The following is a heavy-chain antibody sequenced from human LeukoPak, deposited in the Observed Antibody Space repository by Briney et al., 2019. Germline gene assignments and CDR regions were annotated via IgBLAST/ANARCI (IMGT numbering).Heavy chain of an antibody. D-gene: IGHD3-16*02. Sequence: GGSLRLSCAASGFTFSSYAMSWVRQASGKGLEWVSAISGSGGSTYYADSVKGRFTISRDNSKNTLYLQMNSLRAEDTAVYYCAKAGSIWGSYREYFDYWGQGTLVTVSS. CDR1: GFTFSSYA. CDR2: ISGSGGST. CDR3: AKAGSIWGSYREYFDY. J-gene: IGHJ4*02. V-gene: IGHV3-23*01.